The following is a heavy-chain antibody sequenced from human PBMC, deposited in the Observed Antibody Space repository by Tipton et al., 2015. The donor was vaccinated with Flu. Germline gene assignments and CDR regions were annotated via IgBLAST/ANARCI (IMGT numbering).Heavy chain of an antibody. CDR3: ARSTYYYGSGSSDY. CDR2: IFHTGNT. V-gene: IGHV4-38-2*01. J-gene: IGHJ4*02. Sequence: SLTCSVSGASIGSPYCWGWIRQPPGKGLEWIGNIFHTGNTYYNPSLKSRVTISVDTSKNQFSQRLSSVTAADTAVYYCARSTYYYGSGSSDYWGQGTLVAVSS. CDR1: GASIGSPYC. D-gene: IGHD3-10*01.